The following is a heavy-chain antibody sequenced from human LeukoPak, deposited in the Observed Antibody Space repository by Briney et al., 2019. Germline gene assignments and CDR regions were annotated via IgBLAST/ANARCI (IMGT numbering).Heavy chain of an antibody. V-gene: IGHV4-4*02. J-gene: IGHJ4*02. CDR2: IHYSGTT. Sequence: PSETLSLTCAVSGGSISSSNWWSWVRQPPGKGLEWIGYIHYSGTTNYNPSLKSRVTISLDTSRNQFSLKLRSVTAADTAVYYCARRRVYSGSGEFDFWGQGTLVTVSS. D-gene: IGHD5-12*01. CDR1: GGSISSSNW. CDR3: ARRRVYSGSGEFDF.